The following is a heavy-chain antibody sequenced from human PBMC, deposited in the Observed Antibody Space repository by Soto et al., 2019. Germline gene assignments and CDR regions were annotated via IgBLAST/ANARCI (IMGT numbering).Heavy chain of an antibody. V-gene: IGHV4-59*01. CDR3: ARGSRITRTTSDY. Sequence: SSETLSLTCTVSGGSISSYYWSWIRQPPGKGLEWIGYIYYSGSTNYNPSLKSRVTISVDTSKNQFSLKLSSVTAADTAVYYCARGSRITRTTSDYWGQGTLVTVSS. D-gene: IGHD1-7*01. J-gene: IGHJ4*02. CDR2: IYYSGST. CDR1: GGSISSYY.